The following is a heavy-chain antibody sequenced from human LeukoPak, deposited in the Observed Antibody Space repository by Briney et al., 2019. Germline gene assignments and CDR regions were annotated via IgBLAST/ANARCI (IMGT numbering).Heavy chain of an antibody. CDR3: ARGGIAAPHNDY. J-gene: IGHJ4*02. CDR2: IIPIFGTA. V-gene: IGHV1-69*13. D-gene: IGHD6-13*01. Sequence: SVKVSCKASGGTFSSYAISWVRQAPGQGLEWMGGIIPIFGTANYAQKFQGRVTITADEPTSTAYMELSSLRSEDTAVYYCARGGIAAPHNDYWGQGTLVTVSS. CDR1: GGTFSSYA.